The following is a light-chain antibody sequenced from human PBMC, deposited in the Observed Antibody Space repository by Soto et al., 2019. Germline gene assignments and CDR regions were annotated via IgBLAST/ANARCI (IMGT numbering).Light chain of an antibody. CDR2: GEF. J-gene: IGKJ1*01. CDR1: QTVSGSY. CDR3: QHYGSSPECT. V-gene: IGKV3-20*01. Sequence: IVLTQSPATLSLSPGERATLSCRASQTVSGSYLAWYQHKPGQAPRLLIYGEFSRATGIPDRFSGSGSGTDFTLTISRLXPEDFAVYYCQHYGSSPECTFGQGTKVDIK.